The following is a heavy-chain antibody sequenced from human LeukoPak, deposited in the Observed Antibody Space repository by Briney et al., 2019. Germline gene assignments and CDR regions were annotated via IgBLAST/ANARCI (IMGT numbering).Heavy chain of an antibody. D-gene: IGHD2-15*01. Sequence: GGSLRLSCAASGFTVSSDYMSWVRQAPGKGLEWVSVIYSGGSTYYADSVKGRFTISRDNSKNTLYLQMNSLRAEDTAVYYCVCSYFDYWGQGTLVTVSS. CDR3: VCSYFDY. CDR2: IYSGGST. V-gene: IGHV3-53*01. CDR1: GFTVSSDY. J-gene: IGHJ4*02.